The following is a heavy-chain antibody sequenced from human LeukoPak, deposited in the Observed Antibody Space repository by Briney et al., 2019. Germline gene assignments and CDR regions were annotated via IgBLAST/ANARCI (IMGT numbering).Heavy chain of an antibody. CDR2: ISSSSSYI. V-gene: IGHV3-21*01. CDR3: ARGGGWLQFGANWFDP. Sequence: GGSLRLSCAASGFTFSSYEMNWVRQAPGKGLEWVSSISSSSSYIYYADSVKGRFTISRDNAKNSLYLQMNSLRAEDTAVYYCARGGGWLQFGANWFDPWGQGTLVTVSS. CDR1: GFTFSSYE. J-gene: IGHJ5*02. D-gene: IGHD5-24*01.